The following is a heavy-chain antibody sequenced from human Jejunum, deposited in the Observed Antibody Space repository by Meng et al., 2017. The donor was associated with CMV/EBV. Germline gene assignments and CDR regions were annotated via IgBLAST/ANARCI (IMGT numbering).Heavy chain of an antibody. CDR3: AKDPDSGSYYFDY. J-gene: IGHJ4*02. V-gene: IGHV3-30-3*01. CDR2: ISHDGNRK. D-gene: IGHD1-26*01. Sequence: QVHVVESGGGVVQPGRSLRLSCAAPGFTFNRHAMHWVRQAPGKGLDWVAVISHDGNRKFYADSVKGRFTISRDNSKNTLDLQMSSLSAEDTAVYYCAKDPDSGSYYFDYWGQGALVTVSS. CDR1: GFTFNRHA.